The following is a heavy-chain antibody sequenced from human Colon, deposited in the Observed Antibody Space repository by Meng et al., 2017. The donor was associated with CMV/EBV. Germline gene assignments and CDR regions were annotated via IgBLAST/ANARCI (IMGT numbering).Heavy chain of an antibody. Sequence: ASVTVSCKTSGYTFTSYGIIWVRQAPGQGLEWLGRISGYNGDTNYAPKFQGRVTMTTDASTTTGYMELRGLRSYDTAVYYCARLGAGVGDYWGQGTLVTVSS. D-gene: IGHD3-3*01. J-gene: IGHJ4*02. CDR2: ISGYNGDT. CDR1: GYTFTSYG. CDR3: ARLGAGVGDY. V-gene: IGHV1-18*01.